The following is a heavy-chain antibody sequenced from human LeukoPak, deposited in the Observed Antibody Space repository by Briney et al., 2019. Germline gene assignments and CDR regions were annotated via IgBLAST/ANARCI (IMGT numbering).Heavy chain of an antibody. CDR2: IKSKNDDGRT. J-gene: IGHJ4*02. CDR1: GFSFSAAW. D-gene: IGHD3-10*01. Sequence: PGGSLRLSCAASGFSFSAAWMSWVRQAPGKGLEWLGRIKSKNDDGRTHYAAPVKGRLTISRDDSNNTLHLEMSGWKTDDKVVYYSSAGTMVRREILLGDSHWGQGTLVTVFS. CDR3: SAGTMVRREILLGDSH. V-gene: IGHV3-15*01.